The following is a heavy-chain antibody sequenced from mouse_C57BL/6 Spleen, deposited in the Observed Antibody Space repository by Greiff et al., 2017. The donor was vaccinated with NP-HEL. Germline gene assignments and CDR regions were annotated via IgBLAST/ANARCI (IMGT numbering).Heavy chain of an antibody. CDR1: GYTFTDYE. CDR3: TRSSGTEYYFDY. Sequence: QVQLKQSGAELVRPGASVTLSCKASGYTFTDYEMHWVKQTPVHGLEWIGAIDPETGGTAYNQKFKGKAILTADKSSSTAYMELRSLTSEDSAVYYCTRSSGTEYYFDYWGQGTTLTVSS. J-gene: IGHJ2*01. D-gene: IGHD4-1*01. V-gene: IGHV1-15*01. CDR2: IDPETGGT.